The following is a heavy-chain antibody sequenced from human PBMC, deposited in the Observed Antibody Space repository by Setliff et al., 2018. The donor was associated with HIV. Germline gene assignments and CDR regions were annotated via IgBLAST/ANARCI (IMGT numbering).Heavy chain of an antibody. CDR2: IYYSGSN. CDR3: ARRDGYSYGFYFDY. Sequence: SETLSLTCTVSGGSISSSTYYWGWIRQPPGKGLEWIGTIYYSGSNYYNPSLKSRLTISVDTSKNQFSLKLSSVTAADTAVYYCARRDGYSYGFYFDYWGQGTLVTVSS. D-gene: IGHD5-18*01. V-gene: IGHV4-39*01. CDR1: GGSISSSTYY. J-gene: IGHJ4*02.